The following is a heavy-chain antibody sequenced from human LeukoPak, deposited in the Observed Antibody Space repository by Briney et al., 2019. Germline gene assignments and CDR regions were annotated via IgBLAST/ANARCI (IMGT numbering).Heavy chain of an antibody. Sequence: SETLSLTCTVSGGFISNYYWSWIRQPPGKGLEWIGTIYYSGSTYYNPSLTSRVTISVDTSKNQFSLKLSSVTAADTAVYYCARHKDYYYSYMDVWGKGTTVTISS. J-gene: IGHJ6*03. V-gene: IGHV4-59*04. CDR1: GGFISNYY. CDR2: IYYSGST. CDR3: ARHKDYYYSYMDV.